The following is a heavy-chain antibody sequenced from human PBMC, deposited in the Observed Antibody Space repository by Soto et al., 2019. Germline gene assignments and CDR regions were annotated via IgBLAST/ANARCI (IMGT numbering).Heavy chain of an antibody. CDR3: TRDASRDSSARGWFDP. CDR1: GFTFRSFT. D-gene: IGHD6-13*01. Sequence: GGSLRLSCAASGFTFRSFTMNWVRQAPGKGLEWVSTISSNSVYIYYTDALRGRFTISRDNAKNSLHLQMNSLRAEDTAVYYCTRDASRDSSARGWFDPWGPGTLVTVSS. V-gene: IGHV3-21*01. CDR2: ISSNSVYI. J-gene: IGHJ5*02.